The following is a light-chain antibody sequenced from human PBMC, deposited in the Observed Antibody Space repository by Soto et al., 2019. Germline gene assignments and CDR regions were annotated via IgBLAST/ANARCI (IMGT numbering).Light chain of an antibody. CDR1: NSNIWGGYY. J-gene: IGLJ1*01. V-gene: IGLV1-40*01. Sequence: SLPAHPPSVSRTPGHSFTISFTGSNSNIWGGYYVHCYQHRQGTAPKLLVFGNSNRPSGVPVPDRFSCSKSRTSESLTTTGLQPEDEGDYYCQSYDSTLDARYVFGTWRKGT. CDR2: GNS. CDR3: QSYDSTLDARYV.